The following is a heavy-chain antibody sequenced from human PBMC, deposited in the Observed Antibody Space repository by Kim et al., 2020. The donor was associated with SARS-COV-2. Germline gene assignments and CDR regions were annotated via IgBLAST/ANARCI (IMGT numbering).Heavy chain of an antibody. V-gene: IGHV2-70*11. CDR2: IDWDDDK. CDR3: ARISSHIVASNY. J-gene: IGHJ4*02. Sequence: SGPTLVKPTQTLTLTCTFSGFSLSTSGMCVSWFRHPPGKALEWLARIDWDDDKYYSTSLKTRLTISKDTSKTQVVLTMTNMDPVDTATYYCARISSHIVASNYWGQGTLVTVSS. D-gene: IGHD5-12*01. CDR1: GFSLSTSGMC.